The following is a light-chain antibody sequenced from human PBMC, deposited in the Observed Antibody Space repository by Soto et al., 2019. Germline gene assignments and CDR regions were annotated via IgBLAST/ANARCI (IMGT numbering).Light chain of an antibody. CDR2: AAS. J-gene: IGKJ4*01. Sequence: DIQMTQSPSSLSASVGDRVTITCRASQTIINFLNWYQPKPGKPPTLLIYAASSLVSGGPSRLSGIGYGTSGTLTISSLQPVDFATYYCQQTYDTPLTFGGGTKVDSK. V-gene: IGKV1-39*01. CDR1: QTIINF. CDR3: QQTYDTPLT.